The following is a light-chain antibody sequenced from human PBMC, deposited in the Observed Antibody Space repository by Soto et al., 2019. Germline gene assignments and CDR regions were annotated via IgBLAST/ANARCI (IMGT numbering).Light chain of an antibody. Sequence: EFVLTQSPATLSLSPGDRATLSCRASQSVSGYLAWYQYKPGRAPRLLIYDASNRVTGVPARFSGSGFGTDFTLTISSLEPEDFAVYYCQQRADWPTFGPGTRVDLK. CDR3: QQRADWPT. CDR2: DAS. CDR1: QSVSGY. J-gene: IGKJ3*01. V-gene: IGKV3-11*01.